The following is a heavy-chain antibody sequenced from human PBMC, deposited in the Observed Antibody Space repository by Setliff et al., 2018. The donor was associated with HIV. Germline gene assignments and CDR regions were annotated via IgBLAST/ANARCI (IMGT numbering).Heavy chain of an antibody. CDR3: ARGGRRSTWYLRGWYFDY. D-gene: IGHD6-13*01. CDR2: FFPSGGT. Sequence: NPSETLSLTCAVSGYSISSGYYWGWIRQPPGKGLDWIGSFFPSGGTYYNPSLKSRVTISVDTSKNQFSLRLTSVTAADTAVYYCARGGRRSTWYLRGWYFDYWGQGTLVTVSS. V-gene: IGHV4-38-2*01. CDR1: GYSISSGYY. J-gene: IGHJ4*02.